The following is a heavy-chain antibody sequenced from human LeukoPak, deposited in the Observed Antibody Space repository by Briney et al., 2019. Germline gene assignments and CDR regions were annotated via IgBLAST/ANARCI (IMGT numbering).Heavy chain of an antibody. V-gene: IGHV4-59*01. CDR2: IYYSGST. Sequence: SETLSLTCTVSGGSISDYYWNWIRQPPGKGLEWIGYIYYSGSTTYNPSLKSRVTMSVDTAKNRFSLTVRSVTAADTAVYYCARGDFCSKSNCYLRPMDVWGKGTTVTVSS. D-gene: IGHD3-3*01. J-gene: IGHJ6*03. CDR3: ARGDFCSKSNCYLRPMDV. CDR1: GGSISDYY.